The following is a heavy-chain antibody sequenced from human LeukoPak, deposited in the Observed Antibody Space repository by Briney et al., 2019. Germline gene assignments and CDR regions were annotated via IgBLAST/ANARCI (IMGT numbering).Heavy chain of an antibody. Sequence: GASVKVSCKASGYTFTNYPMIWVRQAPGGGLEWMGWINTKTGSPTYAQGFTGRFVFSLDTSVSTAYLQISGLKAEDTAVYYCARGGYSRGQGSPFDYWGQGTLVTVSS. CDR2: INTKTGSP. V-gene: IGHV7-4-1*02. D-gene: IGHD6-19*01. J-gene: IGHJ4*02. CDR1: GYTFTNYP. CDR3: ARGGYSRGQGSPFDY.